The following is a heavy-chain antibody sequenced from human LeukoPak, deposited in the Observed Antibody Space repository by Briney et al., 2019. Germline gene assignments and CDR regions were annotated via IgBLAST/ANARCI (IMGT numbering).Heavy chain of an antibody. V-gene: IGHV3-20*04. CDR1: GFTFDDYG. Sequence: GGSLRLSCAASGFTFDDYGISWVGPAPGKGLDWVSVINWNGCSKGYADSVKGRFTIYRDNAKNSLYLQMNSLRAEDAALYYCARDPITDSSSWYSTSSYYYFDYWGQGTLVTVSS. J-gene: IGHJ4*02. D-gene: IGHD6-13*01. CDR2: INWNGCSK. CDR3: ARDPITDSSSWYSTSSYYYFDY.